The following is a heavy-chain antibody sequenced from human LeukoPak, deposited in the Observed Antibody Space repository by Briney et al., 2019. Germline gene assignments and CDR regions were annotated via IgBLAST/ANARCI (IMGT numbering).Heavy chain of an antibody. D-gene: IGHD5-18*01. CDR1: GGAFSSYA. J-gene: IGHJ4*02. Sequence: ASVKVSCKASGGAFSSYAISWVRQAPGQGLEWMGRIIPILGIANYAQKFQGRVTITADKSTSTAYMELSSLRSEDTAVYYCAREIYSYQLYYFDYWGQGTLVTVSS. CDR2: IIPILGIA. CDR3: AREIYSYQLYYFDY. V-gene: IGHV1-69*04.